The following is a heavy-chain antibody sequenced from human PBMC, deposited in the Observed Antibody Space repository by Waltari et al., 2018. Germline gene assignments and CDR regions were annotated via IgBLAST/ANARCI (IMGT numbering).Heavy chain of an antibody. CDR1: GFTFSSYA. J-gene: IGHJ4*02. D-gene: IGHD2-2*01. CDR2: IYSGGTST. Sequence: EVQLLESGGGLVQPGGSLRLSCAASGFTFSSYAMSWVRQAPGKGLEWVSVIYSGGTSTYYADAVKGRFTISRDNSKNTLALQRNSLRAEDTAVYYCAKGLVPGAPYYFDYWGQGTLVTVSS. CDR3: AKGLVPGAPYYFDY. V-gene: IGHV3-23*03.